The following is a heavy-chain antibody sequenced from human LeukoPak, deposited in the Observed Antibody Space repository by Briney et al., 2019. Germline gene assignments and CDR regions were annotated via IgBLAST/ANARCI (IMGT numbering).Heavy chain of an antibody. CDR1: GYTFTGYY. CDR2: INPNSGGT. Sequence: ASVKVSCKASGYTFTGYYMHWVRQAPGQGLEWMGWINPNSGGTNYAQKFQGRVTMTRDTSISTAYMELSRLRSDDTAVYYCARGSTLWFGELLPYFHYWGQGTLVTVSS. CDR3: ARGSTLWFGELLPYFHY. J-gene: IGHJ4*02. D-gene: IGHD3-10*01. V-gene: IGHV1-2*02.